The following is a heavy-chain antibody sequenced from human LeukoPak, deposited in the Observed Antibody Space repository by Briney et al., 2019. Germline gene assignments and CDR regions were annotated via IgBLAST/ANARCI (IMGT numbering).Heavy chain of an antibody. J-gene: IGHJ6*02. V-gene: IGHV3-21*01. D-gene: IGHD3-22*01. CDR3: ARAAGIVVANPIMDV. CDR1: GFTFSSYG. CDR2: ISSSSSYI. Sequence: GGSLRLSCAASGFTFSSYGMHWVRQAPGKGLEWVSSISSSSSYIYYADSVKGRFTISRDNAKNSLYLQMNSLRAGDTAVYYCARAAGIVVANPIMDVWGQGTTVTVSS.